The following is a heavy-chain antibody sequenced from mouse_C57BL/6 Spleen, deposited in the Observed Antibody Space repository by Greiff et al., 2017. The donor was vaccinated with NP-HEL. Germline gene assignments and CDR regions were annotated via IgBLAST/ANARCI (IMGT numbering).Heavy chain of an antibody. CDR2: IYPGDGDT. CDR1: GYAFSSSW. CDR3: ARDYYYYGSSYLAWFAY. D-gene: IGHD1-1*01. J-gene: IGHJ3*01. Sequence: VQLQQSGPELVKPGASVKISCKASGYAFSSSWMNWVKQRPGKGLEWIGRIYPGDGDTNYNGKFKGKATLTADKSSSTAYMQLSSLTSEDSAVYCCARDYYYYGSSYLAWFAYWGQGTLVTVSA. V-gene: IGHV1-82*01.